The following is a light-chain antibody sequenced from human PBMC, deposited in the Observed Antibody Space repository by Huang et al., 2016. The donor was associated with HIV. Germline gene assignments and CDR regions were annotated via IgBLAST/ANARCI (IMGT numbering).Light chain of an antibody. CDR1: QSVSTN. CDR2: DAS. J-gene: IGKJ1*01. Sequence: EIVLTQSPATLSLSPGERATLSCRASQSVSTNLAWYQQTPGQAPRLLIYDASIRATGIPARFSGSGSGTDFTLTISSLEPEDSAVYYYQQRRNWTFGQGTKVEIK. CDR3: QQRRNWT. V-gene: IGKV3-11*01.